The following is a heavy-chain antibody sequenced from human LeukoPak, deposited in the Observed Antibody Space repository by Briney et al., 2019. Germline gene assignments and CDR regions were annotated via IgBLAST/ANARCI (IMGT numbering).Heavy chain of an antibody. J-gene: IGHJ3*02. CDR1: GASSSSSY. CDR3: ARHVDSWGAFDI. Sequence: SETLSLTCTVSGASSSSSYCSWIRQPPGKGLEWIGYIHYSGSTNYNLSLKSRVTISVDTSKKQFSLKLSSVTAADTAVHYCARHVDSWGAFDIWGQGTRVTVSS. V-gene: IGHV4-59*08. CDR2: IHYSGST. D-gene: IGHD7-27*01.